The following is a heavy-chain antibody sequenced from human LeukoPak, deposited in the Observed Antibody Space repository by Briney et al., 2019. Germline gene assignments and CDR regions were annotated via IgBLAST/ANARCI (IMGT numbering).Heavy chain of an antibody. Sequence: ASVKVSCKASGYTFTGYYMHWERQAPGQGLEWMGRINPNSGGTNYAQKFQGRVTMTRDTSISTAYMELSRLRSDDTAVYYCARDFSGSGSYYNGDYWGQGTLVTVSS. J-gene: IGHJ4*02. V-gene: IGHV1-2*06. D-gene: IGHD3-10*01. CDR3: ARDFSGSGSYYNGDY. CDR2: INPNSGGT. CDR1: GYTFTGYY.